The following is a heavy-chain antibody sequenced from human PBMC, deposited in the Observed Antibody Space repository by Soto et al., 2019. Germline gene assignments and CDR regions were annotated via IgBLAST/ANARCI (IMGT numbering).Heavy chain of an antibody. J-gene: IGHJ6*03. CDR1: GCTFSSYG. D-gene: IGHD3-3*02. CDR2: IWYDGSNK. CDR3: ARELGYYYYYMDV. Sequence: QVQLVESGGGVVQPGRSLRLSCAASGCTFSSYGMHWVRQAPGKGLEWVAVIWYDGSNKYYADSVKGRFTISRDNSKNTLYLQMNSLRAEDTAVYYCARELGYYYYYMDVWGKGTTVTVSS. V-gene: IGHV3-33*01.